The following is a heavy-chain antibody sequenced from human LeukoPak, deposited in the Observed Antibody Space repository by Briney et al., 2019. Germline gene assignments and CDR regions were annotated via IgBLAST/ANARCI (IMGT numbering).Heavy chain of an antibody. CDR2: IYYSGST. V-gene: IGHV4-30-4*08. D-gene: IGHD3-10*01. CDR1: GGSISSGDYY. CDR3: AREVVGYYYYMDV. J-gene: IGHJ6*03. Sequence: SETLSLTCTVSGGSISSGDYYWSWIRQPPGKGLEWIGYIYYSGSTYYNPSLKSRVTISVDTSKNQFSLKLSSVTAADTAVYYCAREVVGYYYYMDVWGKGTTVTVS.